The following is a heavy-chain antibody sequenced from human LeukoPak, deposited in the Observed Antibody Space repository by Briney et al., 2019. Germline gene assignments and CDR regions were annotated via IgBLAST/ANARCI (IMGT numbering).Heavy chain of an antibody. V-gene: IGHV1-24*01. CDR1: GYTFSGFY. CDR2: FDPEDGET. CDR3: ATDFGYYGWFDP. Sequence: ASVKVSCKASGYTFSGFYIHWVRQAPGKGLEWMGGFDPEDGETIYAQKFQGRVTMTEDTSTDTAYMELSSLRSEDTAVYYCATDFGYYGWFDPWGQGTLVTVSS. D-gene: IGHD1-26*01. J-gene: IGHJ5*02.